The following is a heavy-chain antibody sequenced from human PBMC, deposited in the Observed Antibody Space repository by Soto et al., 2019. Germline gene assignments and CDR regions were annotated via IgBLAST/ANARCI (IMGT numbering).Heavy chain of an antibody. D-gene: IGHD3-16*02. CDR2: IYYSGST. Sequence: SETLSLTCTVSGGSISSYYWSWIRQPPGKGLEWIGYIYYSGSTNYNPSLKSRVTISVDTSKNQFSLKLSSVTAADTAVYYCARNSPYYDYVWGSYRPKYYFDYWGQGTLVTVSS. CDR1: GGSISSYY. CDR3: ARNSPYYDYVWGSYRPKYYFDY. J-gene: IGHJ4*02. V-gene: IGHV4-59*01.